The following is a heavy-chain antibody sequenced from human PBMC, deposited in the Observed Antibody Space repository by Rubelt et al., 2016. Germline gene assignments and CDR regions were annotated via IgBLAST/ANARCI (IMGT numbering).Heavy chain of an antibody. CDR1: GFTFSSYS. CDR2: ISSSSSTI. CDR3: ARTGRAPHPDYRVVGYYGMDV. J-gene: IGHJ6*04. V-gene: IGHV3-48*02. D-gene: IGHD4-11*01. Sequence: EVQLLESGGGLVQPGGSLRLSCAASGFTFSSYSMNWVRQAPGKGLEWVSYISSSSSTIYYADSVKGRFTISRDNAKKSMYLEMNSLRDEDTAGYYCARTGRAPHPDYRVVGYYGMDVWGKGTRSPSPQ.